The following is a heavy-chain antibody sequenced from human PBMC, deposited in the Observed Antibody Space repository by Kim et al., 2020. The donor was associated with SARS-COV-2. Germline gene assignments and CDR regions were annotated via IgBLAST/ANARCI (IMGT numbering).Heavy chain of an antibody. CDR1: GLTFSTYS. CDR2: ISSSGSTI. Sequence: GGSLRLSCAVSGLTFSTYSMNWVRQAPGKGLEWVSYISSSGSTIHYADSVKGRLTISRDNAKNSLYLQMDSLRDEDTAFYFCARDWEGDYYYGMDVGG. CDR3: ARDWEGDYYYGMDV. V-gene: IGHV3-48*02. D-gene: IGHD1-26*01. J-gene: IGHJ6*02.